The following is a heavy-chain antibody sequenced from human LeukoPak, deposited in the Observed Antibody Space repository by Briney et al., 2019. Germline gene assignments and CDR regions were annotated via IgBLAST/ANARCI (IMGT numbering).Heavy chain of an antibody. D-gene: IGHD3-22*01. J-gene: IGHJ4*02. CDR2: ISAYNGNT. Sequence: ASVKVSCKASGYIFTSCGVSWVRQAPGQGLEWMGWISAYNGNTNYAQKHQGRVTMTTDTSTSTAYMELRSLRSDDTAVYYCARNLYYDSSGYAPGHYWGQGTLVTVSS. CDR1: GYIFTSCG. V-gene: IGHV1-18*01. CDR3: ARNLYYDSSGYAPGHY.